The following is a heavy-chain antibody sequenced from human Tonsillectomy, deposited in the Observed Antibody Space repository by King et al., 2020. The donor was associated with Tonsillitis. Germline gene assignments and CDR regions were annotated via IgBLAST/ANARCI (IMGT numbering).Heavy chain of an antibody. J-gene: IGHJ4*02. V-gene: IGHV4-59*08. Sequence: VQLQESGPGLVKPSETLSLTCTVSGDSMRSYYWSWIRQPPGKGLEWIGYVYYSGSTTYNPSLESRVTISVDTSNNQFSLKLTSVTAADTAVYYCARQIVTFYSNSRVYYPPYFDSWGQGILVTVSS. CDR2: VYYSGST. D-gene: IGHD3-22*01. CDR3: ARQIVTFYSNSRVYYPPYFDS. CDR1: GDSMRSYY.